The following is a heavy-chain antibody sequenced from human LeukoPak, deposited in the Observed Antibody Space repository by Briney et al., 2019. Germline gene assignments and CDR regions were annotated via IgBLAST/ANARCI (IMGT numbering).Heavy chain of an antibody. CDR2: ISGSGGRT. CDR1: GFTFSSYA. CDR3: ARDLASRNMDTTMVRPDY. D-gene: IGHD5-18*01. Sequence: GGSLRLSCAASGFTFSSYAMSWVRQAPGKGLEWVSGISGSGGRTYYADSVKGRFTISRDNSKNTVHVQMNSLRAEDTAVYYCARDLASRNMDTTMVRPDYWGQGTLVTVSS. J-gene: IGHJ4*02. V-gene: IGHV3-23*01.